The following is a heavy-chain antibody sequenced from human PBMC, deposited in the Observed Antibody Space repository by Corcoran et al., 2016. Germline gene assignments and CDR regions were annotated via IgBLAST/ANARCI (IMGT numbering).Heavy chain of an antibody. CDR2: ISAYNGNT. D-gene: IGHD2-15*01. CDR3: ARDSCSGGSCYSNWFDP. V-gene: IGHV1-18*01. Sequence: QVQLVQSGAEVKKPGASVKVSCKASGYTFTSYGISWVRQAPGQGLEWMGWISAYNGNTNYAQKLQGRVTMTTDTSTSTAYMELRSLRSDDTAVDYCARDSCSGGSCYSNWFDPWGQGTLVTVSS. J-gene: IGHJ5*02. CDR1: GYTFTSYG.